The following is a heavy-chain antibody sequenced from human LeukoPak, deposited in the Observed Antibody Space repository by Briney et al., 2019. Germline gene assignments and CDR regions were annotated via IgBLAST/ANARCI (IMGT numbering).Heavy chain of an antibody. Sequence: GGSLRLSCAASGFTFSSYWMSWVRQAPGKGLEWVANMNQDGSEKYYLDSVEGRFTISRDNAKSSLYLQMNSLRADDTAVYYCARDRALYDSRRGYYYTEDDYWGQGTLVTVSS. CDR1: GFTFSSYW. CDR2: MNQDGSEK. D-gene: IGHD3-22*01. J-gene: IGHJ4*02. V-gene: IGHV3-7*01. CDR3: ARDRALYDSRRGYYYTEDDY.